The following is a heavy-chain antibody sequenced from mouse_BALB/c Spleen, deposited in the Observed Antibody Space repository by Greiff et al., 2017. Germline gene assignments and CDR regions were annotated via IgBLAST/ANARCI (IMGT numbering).Heavy chain of an antibody. J-gene: IGHJ4*01. V-gene: IGHV1-5*01. CDR2: IYPGNSDT. Sequence: VQLQQSGTVLARPGASVKMSCKASGYTFTSYWMHWVKQRPGQGLEWIGAIYPGNSDTSYNQKFKGKAKLTAVTSTSTAYMELSSLTNEDSAVYYCTREDYYGYYYYAMDYWGQGTSVTVSS. CDR3: TREDYYGYYYYAMDY. D-gene: IGHD1-2*01. CDR1: GYTFTSYW.